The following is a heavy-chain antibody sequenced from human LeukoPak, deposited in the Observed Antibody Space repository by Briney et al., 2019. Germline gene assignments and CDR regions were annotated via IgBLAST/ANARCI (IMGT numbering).Heavy chain of an antibody. CDR2: ISGSGGST. CDR1: GFTFSSYA. Sequence: GGSLRLSCAASGFTFSSYAMSWVRQAPGKGLEWVSAISGSGGSTYYADSVKGRFTISRDNSKNTLYLQMNSLRAEDTSVYYCAKGVGGSANYYYMDVWGKGTTVTVSS. V-gene: IGHV3-23*01. D-gene: IGHD3-10*01. CDR3: AKGVGGSANYYYMDV. J-gene: IGHJ6*03.